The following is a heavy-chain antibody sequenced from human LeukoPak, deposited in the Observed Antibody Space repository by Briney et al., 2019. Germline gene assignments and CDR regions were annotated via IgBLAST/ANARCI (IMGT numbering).Heavy chain of an antibody. Sequence: GGSLRLSCAASGFTFSSYGMHWVRQAPGKGLEWVAVIWYDGSNKYYADSVKGRFTISRDNSKNTLYLQMNSLRDENTAVYYWPRDHMALSYSGSYYDYWGQGTLVTVSS. J-gene: IGHJ4*02. CDR2: IWYDGSNK. D-gene: IGHD1-26*01. CDR1: GFTFSSYG. CDR3: PRDHMALSYSGSYYDY. V-gene: IGHV3-33*01.